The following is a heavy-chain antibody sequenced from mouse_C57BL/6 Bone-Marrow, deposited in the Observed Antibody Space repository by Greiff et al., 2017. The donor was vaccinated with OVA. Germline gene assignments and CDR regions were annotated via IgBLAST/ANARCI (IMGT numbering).Heavy chain of an antibody. CDR2: ISSGGSYT. D-gene: IGHD1-1*01. CDR1: GFTFSSYG. CDR3: ASPSYYYGSSYDAY. V-gene: IGHV5-6*02. J-gene: IGHJ3*01. Sequence: DVMLVESGGDLVKPGGSLKLSCAASGFTFSSYGMSWVRQTPDKRLEWVATISSGGSYTYYPDSVKGRFTISRDNAKNTLYLQMSSLKSEDTAMYYCASPSYYYGSSYDAYWGQGTLVTVSA.